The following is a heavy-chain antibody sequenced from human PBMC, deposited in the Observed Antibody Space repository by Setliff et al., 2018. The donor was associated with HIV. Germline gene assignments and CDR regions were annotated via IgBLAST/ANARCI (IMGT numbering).Heavy chain of an antibody. Sequence: GGSLRLSCAASGFTFSSYGMHWVRQAPGKGLEWVAVIWYDGSNKYYADSVKGRFTISRDNAKNSLYLQMSNLRVDDTAVYYCARWSGRTGGVWGQGTLVTVSS. D-gene: IGHD3-10*01. V-gene: IGHV3-33*01. J-gene: IGHJ4*02. CDR3: ARWSGRTGGV. CDR1: GFTFSSYG. CDR2: IWYDGSNK.